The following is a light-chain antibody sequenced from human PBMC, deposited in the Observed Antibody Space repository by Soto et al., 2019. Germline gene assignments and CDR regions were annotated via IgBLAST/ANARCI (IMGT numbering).Light chain of an antibody. CDR2: GAS. V-gene: IGKV3-20*01. J-gene: IGKJ2*01. Sequence: EIVLTQSPGTLSLSPGERATLSCRASQSVSSSYLAWYQQKPGQAPRLLIYGASSRATGIPERISGSGSGTDFTLTISRLEPEDVAVYYCKQYGSSPETFGQGTKLEIK. CDR1: QSVSSSY. CDR3: KQYGSSPET.